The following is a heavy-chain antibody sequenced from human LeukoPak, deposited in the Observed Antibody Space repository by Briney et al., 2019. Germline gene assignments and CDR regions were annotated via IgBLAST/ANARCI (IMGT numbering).Heavy chain of an antibody. CDR2: INPNSGGT. CDR1: RYTFTDYY. D-gene: IGHD2-2*01. Sequence: ASVKVSCKASRYTFTDYYMHSVRQATGQGLEWMGWINPNSGGTNYAQKFQGRVTMTRDTSISTAYMELSRLRSDDTAVYYCARGGWSLGYCSSSSCLDWFDPWGQGTLVTVSS. V-gene: IGHV1-2*02. CDR3: ARGGWSLGYCSSSSCLDWFDP. J-gene: IGHJ5*02.